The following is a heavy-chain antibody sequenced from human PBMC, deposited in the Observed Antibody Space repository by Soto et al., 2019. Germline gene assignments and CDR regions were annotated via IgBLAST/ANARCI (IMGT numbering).Heavy chain of an antibody. J-gene: IGHJ5*02. D-gene: IGHD2-2*01. CDR1: GFTFSNAW. V-gene: IGHV3-15*01. CDR2: IKSKTDGGTT. Sequence: GGSLRLSCAASGFTFSNAWMRWVRQAPGTGLEWVGRIKSKTDGGTTDYAAPVKGRFTISRDDSKNTLYLQMNSLKTEDTAVYYCTTTYQGAAAGFDPWGQGTLGTVSS. CDR3: TTTYQGAAAGFDP.